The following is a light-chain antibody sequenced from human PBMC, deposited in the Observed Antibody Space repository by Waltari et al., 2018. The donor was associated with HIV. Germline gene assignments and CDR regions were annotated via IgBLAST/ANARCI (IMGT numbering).Light chain of an antibody. CDR1: RSDVGGYNF. V-gene: IGLV2-8*01. CDR2: EVT. CDR3: SSYAGGNNLV. J-gene: IGLJ2*01. Sequence: QSALTPPPSASGSPGQSVTISCTGTRSDVGGYNFVPWYQQHPGKAPKLMIFEVTKRPSGVPARFSGSKTGNTASLSVSGLQADDEADYYCSSYAGGNNLVFGGGTKLTVL.